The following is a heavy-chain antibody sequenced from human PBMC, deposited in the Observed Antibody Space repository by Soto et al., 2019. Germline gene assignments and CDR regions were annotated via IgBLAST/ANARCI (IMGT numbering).Heavy chain of an antibody. J-gene: IGHJ3*01. CDR2: ISIGSGSI. Sequence: EVQLVESGGGLVQPGGSRRVSCAASGFSFSNYAMNWVRQAPGKGLEWVSYISIGSGSIFYADSVKGRFTISRDDATNSLYLQMKTLRDEDTAVYYCVRDDRWAFDFWGQGIMVTIYS. CDR3: VRDDRWAFDF. CDR1: GFSFSNYA. D-gene: IGHD3-22*01. V-gene: IGHV3-48*02.